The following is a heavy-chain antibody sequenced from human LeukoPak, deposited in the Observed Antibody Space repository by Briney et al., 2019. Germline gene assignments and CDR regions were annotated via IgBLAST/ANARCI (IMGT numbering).Heavy chain of an antibody. D-gene: IGHD3-16*02. J-gene: IGHJ4*02. CDR2: ISSSSSYI. Sequence: PGGSLRLSCAASGFTFSSYSMNWVRQAPGKGLEWVSSISSSSSYIYYADSVKGRFTISRDNAKNSLYLQMNSLRAEDTAVYYCAKTGTLYSPFDYWGQGTLVTVSS. CDR1: GFTFSSYS. V-gene: IGHV3-21*01. CDR3: AKTGTLYSPFDY.